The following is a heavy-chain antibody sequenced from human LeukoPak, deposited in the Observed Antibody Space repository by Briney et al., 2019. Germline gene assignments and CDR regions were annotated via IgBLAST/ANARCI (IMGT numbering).Heavy chain of an antibody. D-gene: IGHD1-1*01. Sequence: GGSLRLSCAPSGFTLSAYAMSWVRQAPGKGLEWVTSITGYGDRTYYADSVKGRFTISRDNSKNTLYLQLNSLRAEDTAVYYCAKDRSWIIDAWFDSWGQGTRVTVSS. V-gene: IGHV3-23*01. J-gene: IGHJ5*01. CDR3: AKDRSWIIDAWFDS. CDR1: GFTLSAYA. CDR2: ITGYGDRT.